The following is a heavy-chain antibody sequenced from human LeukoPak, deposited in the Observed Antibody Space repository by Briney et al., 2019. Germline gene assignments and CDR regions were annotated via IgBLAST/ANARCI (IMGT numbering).Heavy chain of an antibody. D-gene: IGHD3/OR15-3a*01. CDR1: GFTFSSFE. V-gene: IGHV3-21*01. Sequence: GGSLRLSCAASGFTFSSFEMNWVRQAPGKGLEWVSSISTSTSYIYYADSVKGRFTVSRDNAKNSLYLQLNSLRAEDRAVYFCAREGLAFDYWGQGTLVTVSS. CDR3: AREGLAFDY. CDR2: ISTSTSYI. J-gene: IGHJ4*02.